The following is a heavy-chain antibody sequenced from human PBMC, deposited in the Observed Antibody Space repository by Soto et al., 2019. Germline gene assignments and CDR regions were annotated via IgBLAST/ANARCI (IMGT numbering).Heavy chain of an antibody. J-gene: IGHJ6*02. CDR2: IKQDGSEK. CDR3: AFTVTTSAMDV. V-gene: IGHV3-7*03. Sequence: EVQLVESGGGLVQPGGSLRLSCAASGLIFSTSWMSWVRQAPGKGLEWVANIKQDGSEKYYVDSVKGRFTISRDNAKNSLYLQMNSLRADDTAVYYCAFTVTTSAMDVWGQGTTVTVSS. CDR1: GLIFSTSW. D-gene: IGHD4-17*01.